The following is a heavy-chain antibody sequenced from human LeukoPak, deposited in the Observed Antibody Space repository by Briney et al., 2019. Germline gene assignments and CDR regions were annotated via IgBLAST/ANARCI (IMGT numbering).Heavy chain of an antibody. CDR1: GFTFSSYS. Sequence: GGSLRLSCAASGFTFSSYSMNWVRQAPGKGLEWVSSISSSSSYIYYADSVKGRFTISRDNAKNSLYLQMNSLKAEDTAVYYCASSLYYDFWSGYYTALDYWGQGTLVTVSS. V-gene: IGHV3-21*01. CDR2: ISSSSSYI. D-gene: IGHD3-3*01. CDR3: ASSLYYDFWSGYYTALDY. J-gene: IGHJ4*02.